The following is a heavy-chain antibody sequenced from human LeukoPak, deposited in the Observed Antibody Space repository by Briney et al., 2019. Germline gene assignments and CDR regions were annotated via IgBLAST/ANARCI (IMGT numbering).Heavy chain of an antibody. J-gene: IGHJ4*02. D-gene: IGHD3-22*01. CDR1: GFTFSSYG. CDR3: AKDRYDSSGYYYYGGNGPIDY. Sequence: GGSLRLSCAASGFTFSSYGMSWVRQAPGKGVGWVSAISGSGGSTYYADSVKGRFTTSRDNYKNTLYLQMNSLRAEDTAVYYCAKDRYDSSGYYYYGGNGPIDYWGQGTLVTVSS. V-gene: IGHV3-23*01. CDR2: ISGSGGST.